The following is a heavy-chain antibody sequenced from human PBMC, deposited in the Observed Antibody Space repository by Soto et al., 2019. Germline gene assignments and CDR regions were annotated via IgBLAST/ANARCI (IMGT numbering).Heavy chain of an antibody. V-gene: IGHV3-30*18. CDR2: ISYDGSNK. CDR1: GFTFSSYG. CDR3: AKSYDYILTGLVYYYGMDV. D-gene: IGHD3-9*01. J-gene: IGHJ6*02. Sequence: PGGSLRLSCAASGFTFSSYGMHWVRQAPGKGLEWVAVISYDGSNKYYADSVKGRFTISRDNSKNTLYLQMNSLRAEDTAVYYCAKSYDYILTGLVYYYGMDVWGQGTTVTVSS.